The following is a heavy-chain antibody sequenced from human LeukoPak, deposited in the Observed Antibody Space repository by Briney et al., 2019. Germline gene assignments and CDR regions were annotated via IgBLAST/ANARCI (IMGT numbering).Heavy chain of an antibody. V-gene: IGHV3-23*01. CDR1: GFTFSSYA. D-gene: IGHD2-15*01. J-gene: IGHJ6*03. CDR3: AKDYRSSWWDYYYYMDV. Sequence: QPGGSLRLSCAASGFTFSSYAMSWVRQAPGKGLEWVSAISGSGGSTYYADSVKGRFTISRDNSKNTLYLQMNSLRAEDTAVYYCAKDYRSSWWDYYYYMDVWGKGTTVTVSS. CDR2: ISGSGGST.